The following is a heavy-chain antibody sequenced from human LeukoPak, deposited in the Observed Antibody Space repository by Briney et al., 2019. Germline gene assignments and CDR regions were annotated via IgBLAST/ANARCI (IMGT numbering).Heavy chain of an antibody. V-gene: IGHV3-23*01. CDR3: AKAAYYYDSSGYYCHYYFDY. J-gene: IGHJ4*02. CDR1: GFTFSSYA. CDR2: ISGSGGST. D-gene: IGHD3-22*01. Sequence: PGGSLRLSCAASGFTFSSYAMSWVRQAPGKGLEWVSAISGSGGSTYYADSVKGRFTISRDNSKNTLYLQMNSLRAEDTAVYYCAKAAYYYDSSGYYCHYYFDYWGQGTLVTVSS.